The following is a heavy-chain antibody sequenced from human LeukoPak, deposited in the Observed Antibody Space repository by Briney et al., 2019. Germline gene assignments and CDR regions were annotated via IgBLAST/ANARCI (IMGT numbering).Heavy chain of an antibody. CDR3: ARRSTVTSFDY. Sequence: ASVKVSCKASGYTFTSYYMHWVRQAPGQGLEWMGIINPSGGSTSYAQKLQGRVTMTTDTSTSTAYMELRSLRSDDTAVYYCARRSTVTSFDYWGQGTLVTVSS. D-gene: IGHD4-17*01. J-gene: IGHJ4*02. CDR2: INPSGGST. CDR1: GYTFTSYY. V-gene: IGHV1-46*01.